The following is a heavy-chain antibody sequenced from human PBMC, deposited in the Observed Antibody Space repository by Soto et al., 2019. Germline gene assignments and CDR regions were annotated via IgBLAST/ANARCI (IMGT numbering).Heavy chain of an antibody. CDR2: IYPGDSDT. V-gene: IGHV5-51*01. CDR1: GYTFTNYW. CDR3: ARPGSGYYYGMDV. D-gene: IGHD3-22*01. J-gene: IGHJ6*02. Sequence: PGESLKISCKGSGYTFTNYWIGWVRQMPGKGLEWMGIIYPGDSDTRYSPSFQGQVTISADKSINTAYLQWSSLKASDTAMYYCARPGSGYYYGMDVWGQGTTVTVSS.